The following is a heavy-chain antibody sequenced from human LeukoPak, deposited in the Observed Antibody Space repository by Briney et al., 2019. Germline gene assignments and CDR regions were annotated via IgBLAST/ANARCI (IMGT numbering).Heavy chain of an antibody. Sequence: SETLSLTCTASGGSISSYYWSWIRQPPGKGLEWIGYIYYSGSTNYNPSLKSRVTISVDTSKNQFSLKLSSVTAADTAVYYCARVRSGSYFDYWGQGTLVTVSS. CDR3: ARVRSGSYFDY. CDR1: GGSISSYY. J-gene: IGHJ4*02. CDR2: IYYSGST. D-gene: IGHD1-26*01. V-gene: IGHV4-59*01.